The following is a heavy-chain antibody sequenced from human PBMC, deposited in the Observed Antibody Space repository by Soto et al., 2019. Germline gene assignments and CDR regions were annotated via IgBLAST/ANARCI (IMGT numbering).Heavy chain of an antibody. Sequence: ILSLRCSVSGGSIGGADYYWSRSRQPPGKGLEWIGYIYYSVNTYYNPSLQVRVTISVDTSKNQFSLKVRSVTAADTAVYYCARLGKLDTTLVGGMYVWGQGITVTV. D-gene: IGHD5-18*01. V-gene: IGHV4-30-4*01. CDR1: GGSIGGADYY. J-gene: IGHJ6*02. CDR2: IYYSVNT. CDR3: ARLGKLDTTLVGGMYV.